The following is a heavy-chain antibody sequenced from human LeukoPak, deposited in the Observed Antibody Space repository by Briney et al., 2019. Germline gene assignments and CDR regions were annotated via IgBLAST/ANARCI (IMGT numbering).Heavy chain of an antibody. D-gene: IGHD6-19*01. CDR1: GFTFSTYT. V-gene: IGHV3-23*01. J-gene: IGHJ5*02. Sequence: GGSLRLSCAASGFTFSTYTMYWVRHPPGKSLEWVSIIGNNGGGIHYADSVKGRFTISRDNSKNTLYLQMNSLRAEDTAVYYCAKEPASSGWFDPWGQGTLVAVSS. CDR2: IGNNGGGI. CDR3: AKEPASSGWFDP.